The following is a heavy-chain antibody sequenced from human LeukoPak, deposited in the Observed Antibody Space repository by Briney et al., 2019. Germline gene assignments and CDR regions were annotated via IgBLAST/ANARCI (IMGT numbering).Heavy chain of an antibody. J-gene: IGHJ4*02. D-gene: IGHD3-22*01. V-gene: IGHV4-61*02. Sequence: PSQTLSLTCTVSGGSISSGSYYWSWIRQPAGKGLEWIGRIYTSGSTNYNPSLKSRVTISVDTSKNQLSLKLSSVTAADTAVYYCASTYYDSSGYHFDYWGQGTLVTVSS. CDR1: GGSISSGSYY. CDR2: IYTSGST. CDR3: ASTYYDSSGYHFDY.